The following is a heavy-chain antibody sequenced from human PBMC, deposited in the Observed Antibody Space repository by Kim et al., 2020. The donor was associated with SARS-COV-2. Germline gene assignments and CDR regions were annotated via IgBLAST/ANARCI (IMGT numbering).Heavy chain of an antibody. Sequence: GGSLRLSCAASGFTFSSYAMSWVRQAPGKGLEWVSAISGSGGSTYYADSVKGRFTISRDNSKNTLYLQMNSLRAEDTAVYYCAKDRRDIVATPRGRLGFDPWGQGTLVTVSS. CDR3: AKDRRDIVATPRGRLGFDP. CDR1: GFTFSSYA. D-gene: IGHD5-12*01. CDR2: ISGSGGST. V-gene: IGHV3-23*01. J-gene: IGHJ5*02.